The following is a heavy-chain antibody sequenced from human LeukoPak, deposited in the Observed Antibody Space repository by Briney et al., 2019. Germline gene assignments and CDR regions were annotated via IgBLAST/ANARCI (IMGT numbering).Heavy chain of an antibody. CDR2: INPNSGGT. CDR3: ARDGHRRYYYDSSGREHAFDI. V-gene: IGHV1-2*02. J-gene: IGHJ3*02. D-gene: IGHD3-22*01. Sequence: ASVKVSCKASGYTFTGYYMHWVRQAPGQGLEWMGWINPNSGGTNYAQKFQGRVTMTRDTSISTAYMELSRLRSDDTAVYYCARDGHRRYYYDSSGREHAFDIWGQGTMVTVSS. CDR1: GYTFTGYY.